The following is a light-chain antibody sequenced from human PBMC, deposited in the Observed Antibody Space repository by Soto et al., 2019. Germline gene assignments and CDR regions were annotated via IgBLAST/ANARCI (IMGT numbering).Light chain of an antibody. Sequence: EIVMTQCPATLSVSPGERATLSCRASQSVSSNLAWHRQKPGQAPRLLICGASYRATGIPARFSASGSGTEFTLTISSRQSEDFALYFCQHENNWHPYTFGQGAKLEIK. CDR1: QSVSSN. V-gene: IGKV3-15*01. CDR3: QHENNWHPYT. CDR2: GAS. J-gene: IGKJ2*01.